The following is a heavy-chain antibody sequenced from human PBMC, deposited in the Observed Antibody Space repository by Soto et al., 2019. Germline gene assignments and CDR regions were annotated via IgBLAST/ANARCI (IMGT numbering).Heavy chain of an antibody. D-gene: IGHD5-18*01. V-gene: IGHV3-48*02. CDR1: GFTFSSYS. J-gene: IGHJ4*02. CDR3: ARDRIQLWLIPFDY. Sequence: GGSLRLSCAASGFTFSSYSMNWVRQAPGKGLEWVSYISSSSSTIYYADSVKGRFTISRDNAKNSLYLQMNSLRDEDTAVYYCARDRIQLWLIPFDYWGQGTLVTVSS. CDR2: ISSSSSTI.